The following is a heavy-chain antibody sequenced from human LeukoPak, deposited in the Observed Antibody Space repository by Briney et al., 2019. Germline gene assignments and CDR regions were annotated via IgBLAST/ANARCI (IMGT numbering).Heavy chain of an antibody. D-gene: IGHD2-21*02. CDR1: GFTFDDYG. CDR2: INWNGGST. Sequence: GRSLRLSCAASGFTFDDYGMSWVRQAPGKGLEWVSGINWNGGSTGYADSVKGRFTISRDNAKNSLYLQMNSLRAEDTALYYCARGPIVVVTAILNYFDYWGQGTLVTVSS. CDR3: ARGPIVVVTAILNYFDY. V-gene: IGHV3-20*04. J-gene: IGHJ4*02.